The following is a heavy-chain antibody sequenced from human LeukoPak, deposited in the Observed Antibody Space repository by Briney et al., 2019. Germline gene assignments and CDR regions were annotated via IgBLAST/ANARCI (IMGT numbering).Heavy chain of an antibody. Sequence: GGSLRLSCAASGFTVSSNYMSWVRQAPGKGLEWVSLIYSGGSTYYADSVKGRFTISRDNSKNTLYLQMNSLRAEDTAVYYCARARYSSGWLDYWGQGTLVTVSS. CDR2: IYSGGST. J-gene: IGHJ4*02. CDR3: ARARYSSGWLDY. D-gene: IGHD6-19*01. CDR1: GFTVSSNY. V-gene: IGHV3-53*01.